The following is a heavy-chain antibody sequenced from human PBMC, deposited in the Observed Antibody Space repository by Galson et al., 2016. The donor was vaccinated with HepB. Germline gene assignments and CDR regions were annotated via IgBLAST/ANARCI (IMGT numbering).Heavy chain of an antibody. D-gene: IGHD1-26*01. CDR2: INAGNGNT. Sequence: SCRAPGYTFTSYAMHWVRQAPGQRLEWMGWINAGNGNTKYSQKFQGRVTITRDTSASTAYMELRSLRSEDTAVYYCARVGGRVVGATTLNYWGQGTLVTVSS. V-gene: IGHV1-3*01. CDR3: ARVGGRVVGATTLNY. J-gene: IGHJ4*02. CDR1: GYTFTSYA.